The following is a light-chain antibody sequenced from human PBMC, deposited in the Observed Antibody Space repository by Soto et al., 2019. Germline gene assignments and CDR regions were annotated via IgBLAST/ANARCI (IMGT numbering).Light chain of an antibody. Sequence: QSVLTQPPSVSGAPGQRVTISCTGSSSNNGAGYDVHWYQQLPGTAPKLLIYGNSNRPSGVPDRFSGSKSGTSASLAITGLQAEDEADYYCQSYDSSLSGSVVFGGGTQLTVL. V-gene: IGLV1-40*01. CDR3: QSYDSSLSGSVV. CDR2: GNS. J-gene: IGLJ2*01. CDR1: SSNNGAGYD.